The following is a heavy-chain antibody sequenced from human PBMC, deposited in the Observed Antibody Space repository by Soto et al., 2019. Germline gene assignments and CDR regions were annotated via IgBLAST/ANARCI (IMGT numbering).Heavy chain of an antibody. J-gene: IGHJ4*02. CDR1: VDSVSSNSAA. CDR3: ARDGRVYSGSSTSFDY. Sequence: PSQTLSLTCAISVDSVSSNSAAWNWIRQSPSRGLEWLGRTYYRSKWYNDYAVSVKSRITINPDTSKNQFSLQLNSVTPEDTAVYYCARDGRVYSGSSTSFDYWGQGTLVTVSS. D-gene: IGHD1-26*01. CDR2: TYYRSKWYN. V-gene: IGHV6-1*01.